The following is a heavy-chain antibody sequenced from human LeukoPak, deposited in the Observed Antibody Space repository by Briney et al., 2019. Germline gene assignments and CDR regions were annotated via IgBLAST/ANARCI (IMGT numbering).Heavy chain of an antibody. Sequence: PSETLSLTCAVYGGSFSGYYWSWLRQPPGKGLEGMGEINHSGSTNYNPSLKSRVTISVDTSKNQFSLKLSSVTAADTAVYYCAMPDLTYCGGDCYSSPAFDIWGQGTMVTVSS. CDR2: INHSGST. V-gene: IGHV4-34*01. D-gene: IGHD2-21*02. CDR3: AMPDLTYCGGDCYSSPAFDI. CDR1: GGSFSGYY. J-gene: IGHJ3*02.